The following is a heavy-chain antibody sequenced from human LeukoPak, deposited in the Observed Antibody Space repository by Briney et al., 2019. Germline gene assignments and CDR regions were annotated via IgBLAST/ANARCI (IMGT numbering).Heavy chain of an antibody. CDR3: ARKGLGGELGGFDY. CDR2: INWNGAST. D-gene: IGHD3-16*01. J-gene: IGHJ4*02. CDR1: GFTFDDYG. V-gene: IGHV3-20*01. Sequence: GGALRLSCAASGFTFDDYGMSWVRQAPGEGLGWVSDINWNGASTGYGDSLKGRFTISRDNAKNSLYLQMNSLRAEDTALYHCARKGLGGELGGFDYWGQGTLVTVSS.